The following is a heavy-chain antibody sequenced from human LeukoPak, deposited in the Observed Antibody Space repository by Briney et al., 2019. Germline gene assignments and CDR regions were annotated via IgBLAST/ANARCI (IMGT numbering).Heavy chain of an antibody. J-gene: IGHJ4*02. CDR2: IYYSGST. CDR3: ARGLRPSYFDY. CDR1: GGSISSYY. Sequence: SETLSLTCTVSGGSISSYYWSWIRQPPGKGLGWIGYIYYSGSTNYNPSLKSRVTISVDTSKNQFSLKLSSVTAADTAVYYCARGLRPSYFDYWGQGTLVTVSS. V-gene: IGHV4-59*01.